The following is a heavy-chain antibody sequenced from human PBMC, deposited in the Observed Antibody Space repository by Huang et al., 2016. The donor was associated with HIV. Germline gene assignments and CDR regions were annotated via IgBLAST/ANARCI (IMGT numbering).Heavy chain of an antibody. J-gene: IGHJ5*02. CDR1: GGSMSSYY. Sequence: QVQLQESGPGLVKPSETLSLTCTVSGGSMSSYYWSWIRQPPGKGLEWSGYMYYSGSTNYNPSLKSRVTIAVDTSKNQFSLRLSSVTAADTAVYYCASASIAARRWFDPWGQGSLVTVSS. CDR2: MYYSGST. D-gene: IGHD6-6*01. CDR3: ASASIAARRWFDP. V-gene: IGHV4-59*01.